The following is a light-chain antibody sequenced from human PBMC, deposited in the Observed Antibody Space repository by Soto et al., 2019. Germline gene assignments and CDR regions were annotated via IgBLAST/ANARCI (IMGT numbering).Light chain of an antibody. CDR1: QSINSKS. CDR3: QHYGGSFI. CDR2: NTS. Sequence: EIVLTQSPGTLSLSPWEGATVSCRVSQSINSKSLVWYQRKFGQAPRLLIYNTSARPTGIADRFSGSGSGTDFTLSISGMEREDFAVYYCQHYGGSFIFGPGTKVDFK. V-gene: IGKV3-20*01. J-gene: IGKJ3*01.